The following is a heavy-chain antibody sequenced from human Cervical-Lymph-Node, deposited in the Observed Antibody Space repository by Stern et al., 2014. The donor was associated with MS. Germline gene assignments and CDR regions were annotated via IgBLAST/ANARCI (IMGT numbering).Heavy chain of an antibody. CDR2: GNSSRKT. CDR3: ATYRRPPYDFDC. Sequence: VQLQESGPGLVNPWKTLSLTCTVAGDSVSNCLYYWSWIRQSPGQGMEWIGFGNSSRKTNYNSSHEGRVAMSLDTSKNQFSLRLTSVTAADTAVYYCATYRRPPYDFDCWGPGTLVTVSS. D-gene: IGHD3-16*01. V-gene: IGHV4-61*01. J-gene: IGHJ4*02. CDR1: GDSVSNCLYY.